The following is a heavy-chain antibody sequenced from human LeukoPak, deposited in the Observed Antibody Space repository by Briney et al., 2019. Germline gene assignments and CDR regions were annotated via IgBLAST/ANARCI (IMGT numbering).Heavy chain of an antibody. Sequence: PGGSLRLSCAASGFTFSGHNMNWVRQAPGKGLEWISFVSISSGTIYYADSVKGRFRISRDNAKSSLDLEMNSLRAEDTAVYYCARDYFSRAALLGYFDLWGRGTLVTVSS. D-gene: IGHD2-15*01. CDR1: GFTFSGHN. CDR2: VSISSGTI. CDR3: ARDYFSRAALLGYFDL. V-gene: IGHV3-48*04. J-gene: IGHJ2*01.